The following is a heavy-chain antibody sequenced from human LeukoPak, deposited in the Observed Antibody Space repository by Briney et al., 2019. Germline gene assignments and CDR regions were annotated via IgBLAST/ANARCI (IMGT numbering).Heavy chain of an antibody. J-gene: IGHJ5*02. Sequence: GGSLRLSCAASGFTFSRSAMDWVRLAPGKGLESVPLMWSDGHNKYYADSMKGRFIVSRDNAKNSLYLQMNSLRAEDTAVYYCARIGYYDISWGQGTLVTVSS. D-gene: IGHD3-22*01. CDR1: GFTFSRSA. V-gene: IGHV3-33*07. CDR3: ARIGYYDIS. CDR2: MWSDGHNK.